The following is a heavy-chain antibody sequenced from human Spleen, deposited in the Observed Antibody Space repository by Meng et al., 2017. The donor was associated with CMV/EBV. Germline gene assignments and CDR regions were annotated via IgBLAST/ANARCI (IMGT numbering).Heavy chain of an antibody. D-gene: IGHD3-10*01. CDR1: GFTFSSYG. J-gene: IGHJ4*02. CDR3: AKDDGSGSFNPDY. V-gene: IGHV3-33*06. Sequence: ASGFTFSSYGMHWVRQAPGKGLEWVAVIWYDGSNKYYADSVKGRFTISRDNSKNTLYLQMNSLRAEDTAVYYCAKDDGSGSFNPDYWGQGTLVTVSS. CDR2: IWYDGSNK.